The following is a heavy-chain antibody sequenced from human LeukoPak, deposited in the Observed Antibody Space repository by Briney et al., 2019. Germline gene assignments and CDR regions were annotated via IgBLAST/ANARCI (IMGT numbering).Heavy chain of an antibody. J-gene: IGHJ4*02. D-gene: IGHD1-1*01. CDR2: ISSSSTSA. V-gene: IGHV3-48*02. Sequence: GGSLRLSCAASGFTFSSYTMNWVRQAPGKGLEWVSYISSSSTSAYYADSVKARFTISRDNAKNSLYLQMNSLRDEDTAVYYCARGGRTGTTYSDYWGLGTLVTVSS. CDR3: ARGGRTGTTYSDY. CDR1: GFTFSSYT.